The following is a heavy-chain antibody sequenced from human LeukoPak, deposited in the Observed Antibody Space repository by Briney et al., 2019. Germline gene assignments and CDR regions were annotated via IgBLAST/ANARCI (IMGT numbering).Heavy chain of an antibody. Sequence: GPVKVSCKASGYTFTSYAITLVRQAPGQGLEWMGWISSYNGNTNYAQKLQGRVTMTTETSTSTAYMELRSLRSDDTAVYYCARVTLSEIVVFDIWGQGTMVTVSS. V-gene: IGHV1-18*01. D-gene: IGHD2-15*01. CDR3: ARVTLSEIVVFDI. CDR2: ISSYNGNT. CDR1: GYTFTSYA. J-gene: IGHJ3*02.